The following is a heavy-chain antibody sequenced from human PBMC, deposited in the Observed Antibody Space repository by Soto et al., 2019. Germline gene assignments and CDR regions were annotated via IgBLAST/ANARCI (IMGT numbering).Heavy chain of an antibody. CDR3: ARGGYYDSSGYYGY. CDR2: IYYSGST. Sequence: SETLSLTCTVSCDSISSGGYYWRWIRQHPGKGLEWIGYIYYSGSTYYNPSLKSRVTISVDTSKNQFSLKLSSVTAADTAVYYCARGGYYDSSGYYGYWGQGTLVTVS. J-gene: IGHJ4*02. V-gene: IGHV4-31*03. CDR1: CDSISSGGYY. D-gene: IGHD3-22*01.